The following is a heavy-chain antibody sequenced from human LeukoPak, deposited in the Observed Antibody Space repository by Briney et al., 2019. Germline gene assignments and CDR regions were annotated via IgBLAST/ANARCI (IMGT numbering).Heavy chain of an antibody. D-gene: IGHD3-10*01. J-gene: IGHJ4*02. CDR3: ARNRNIRGPREAFDY. Sequence: ASVKVSCKASGYTFASYYMHWVRQAPGQGLEWMGIISPSGGSATYAQKFQGRVTMTRDASTSTVYMELSSPRSEDTAVYYCARNRNIRGPREAFDYWGQGTLVTVSS. V-gene: IGHV1-46*01. CDR1: GYTFASYY. CDR2: ISPSGGSA.